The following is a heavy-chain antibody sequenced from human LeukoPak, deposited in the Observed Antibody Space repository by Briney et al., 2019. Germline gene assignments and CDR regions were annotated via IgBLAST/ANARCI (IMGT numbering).Heavy chain of an antibody. D-gene: IGHD2-2*01. J-gene: IGHJ4*02. Sequence: GGSLRLSCAASGFTFDDYAMHWVRQVPGKGLEWVAVISYDGSNKYYADSVKGRFTISRDNSKNTLYLQMNSLRAEDTAVYYCAKDLPGYCSSTSCYAPLDYWGQGTLVTVSS. CDR1: GFTFDDYA. CDR2: ISYDGSNK. V-gene: IGHV3-30*18. CDR3: AKDLPGYCSSTSCYAPLDY.